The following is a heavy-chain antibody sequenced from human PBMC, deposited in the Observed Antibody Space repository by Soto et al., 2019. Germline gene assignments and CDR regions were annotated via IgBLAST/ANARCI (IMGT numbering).Heavy chain of an antibody. V-gene: IGHV4-4*02. Sequence: QVQLQESGPGLVKPSGTLSLTCAVSGASISSTNWWSWVRQFPGKGLEWTGEIFHDGRTNYNPSLKSRVTISVDKSKNPFSLELTSVTAADTAIYYCAREGQELRDWGHGTLVTVSS. J-gene: IGHJ4*01. D-gene: IGHD6-13*01. CDR3: AREGQELRD. CDR2: IFHDGRT. CDR1: GASISSTNW.